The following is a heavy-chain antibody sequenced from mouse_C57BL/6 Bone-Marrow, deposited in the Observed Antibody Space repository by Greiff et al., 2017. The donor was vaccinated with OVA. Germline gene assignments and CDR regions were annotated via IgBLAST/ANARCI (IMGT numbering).Heavy chain of an antibody. CDR2: IDPEDGET. CDR1: GFNIKDYY. V-gene: IGHV14-2*01. J-gene: IGHJ2*01. Sequence: EVKLQESGAELVKPGASVKLSCTASGFNIKDYYMHWVKQRTEQGLEWIGRIDPEDGETKYAPKFQGKATITADTSSNTAYLQRSSLTSEDTAVYYCAPYYYGSRAFDYWGQGTTLTVSS. CDR3: APYYYGSRAFDY. D-gene: IGHD1-1*01.